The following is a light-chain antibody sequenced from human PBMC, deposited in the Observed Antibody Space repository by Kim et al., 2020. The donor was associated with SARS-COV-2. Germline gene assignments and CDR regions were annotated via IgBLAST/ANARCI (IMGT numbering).Light chain of an antibody. Sequence: DIVMTQSPDSLAVSLGERATINCKSSQSVLYSSNNKNYLTWYQQKPGQPPKLLIYWASTRESGVPDRLSGSGSGTDFTLTISSLQAEDVAVYYCQQYYSTSYSFGQGTKLEI. CDR1: QSVLYSSNNKNY. CDR3: QQYYSTSYS. V-gene: IGKV4-1*01. CDR2: WAS. J-gene: IGKJ2*03.